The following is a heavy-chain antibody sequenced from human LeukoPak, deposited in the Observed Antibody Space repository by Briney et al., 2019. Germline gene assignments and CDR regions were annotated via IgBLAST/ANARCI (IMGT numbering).Heavy chain of an antibody. CDR2: IYYSGST. CDR1: GGSITSRNYY. J-gene: IGHJ6*03. V-gene: IGHV4-39*01. Sequence: PSETLSLTCSVSGGSITSRNYYWGWIRQPPGKGLEWIGTIYYSGSTYYNPSLTSRVTISVDTSKNQFSLKLSSVTAADTAVYYCARHKDYYYSYMDVWGKGTTVTISS. CDR3: ARHKDYYYSYMDV.